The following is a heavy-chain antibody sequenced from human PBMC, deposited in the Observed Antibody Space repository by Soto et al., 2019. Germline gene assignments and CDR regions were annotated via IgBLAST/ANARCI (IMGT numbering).Heavy chain of an antibody. CDR2: ISGSTGKT. CDR1: GFTVSSNY. CDR3: AKNRGSGSPYYYNMEV. J-gene: IGHJ6*02. V-gene: IGHV3-23*04. Sequence: EVQLVESGGGLIQPGGSLRLSCAASGFTVSSNYMSWVRQAPGKGLEWVSVISGSTGKTYYADSVKGRFTISRDNSKNTLSLQMNSLRGEDTAVYFCAKNRGSGSPYYYNMEVWGQGTMVTVSS. D-gene: IGHD3-10*01.